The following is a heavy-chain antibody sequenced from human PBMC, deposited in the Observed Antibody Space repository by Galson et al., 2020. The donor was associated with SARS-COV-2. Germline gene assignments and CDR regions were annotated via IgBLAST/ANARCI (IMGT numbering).Heavy chain of an antibody. CDR1: GGILSHDNAA. D-gene: IGHD5-18*01. J-gene: IGHJ4*02. CDR3: ARRYFYGPGKYYFDS. Sequence: SETLSLTCVVSGGILSHDNAAWNWIRQSPSGGLEWLGRAYYRSKWFTDYAESLRNRMTITPDTSNNQFSLQLNAVTREDTGVYFCARRYFYGPGKYYFDSWGQGTLVTVSS. CDR2: AYYRSKWFT. V-gene: IGHV6-1*01.